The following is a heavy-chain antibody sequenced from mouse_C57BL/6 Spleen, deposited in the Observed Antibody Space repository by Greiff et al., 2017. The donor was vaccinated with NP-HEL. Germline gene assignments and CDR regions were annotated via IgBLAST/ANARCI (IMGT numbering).Heavy chain of an antibody. CDR3: AKGDDGYYVDYAMDY. J-gene: IGHJ4*01. D-gene: IGHD2-3*01. V-gene: IGHV5-17*01. Sequence: EVQLVESGGGLVKPGGSLKLSCAASGFTFSDYGMHWVRQAPEKGLEWVAYISSGSSIIYYADTVQGRFTISRDNAKNTLFLQMTSLRSEDTAMYYCAKGDDGYYVDYAMDYWGQGTSVTVSS. CDR1: GFTFSDYG. CDR2: ISSGSSII.